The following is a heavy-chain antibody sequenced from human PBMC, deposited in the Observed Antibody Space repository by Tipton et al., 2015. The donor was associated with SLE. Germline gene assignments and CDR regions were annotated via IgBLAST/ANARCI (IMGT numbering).Heavy chain of an antibody. V-gene: IGHV3-43D*03. CDR2: ISWDGGST. J-gene: IGHJ4*02. CDR3: AKDKEQQLVRYYFDY. Sequence: SLRLSCAASGFTFDDYAMHWVRQAPGKGLEWVSLISWDGGSTYYADSVKGRFTISRDNSKNSLYLQMNSLRAEDTALYYCAKDKEQQLVRYYFDYWGQGTLVTVSS. D-gene: IGHD6-13*01. CDR1: GFTFDDYA.